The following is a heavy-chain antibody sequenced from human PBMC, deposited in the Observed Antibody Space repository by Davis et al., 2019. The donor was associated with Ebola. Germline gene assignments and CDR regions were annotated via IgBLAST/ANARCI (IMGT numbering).Heavy chain of an antibody. V-gene: IGHV5-51*01. CDR2: IYPGDSGT. Sequence: GESLKISCKGSGYSFTNYWIGWVRQMPGKGLEWMGIIYPGDSGTRYSPSFRGQFTISADKSSNTAYLQWNSLQASDTSIYYCVRQESLYGAIDSWGQGTLVTVSS. J-gene: IGHJ4*02. CDR3: VRQESLYGAIDS. D-gene: IGHD4/OR15-4a*01. CDR1: GYSFTNYW.